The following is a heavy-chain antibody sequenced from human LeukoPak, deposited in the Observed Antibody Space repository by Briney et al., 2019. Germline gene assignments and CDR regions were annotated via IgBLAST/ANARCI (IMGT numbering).Heavy chain of an antibody. CDR1: GFTFSSYA. V-gene: IGHV3-30-3*01. J-gene: IGHJ3*02. CDR2: ISYDGSNK. Sequence: PGGSLRLSCAASGFTFSSYAMHWVRQAPGKGLEWVAVISYDGSNKYYADSVKGRFTISRDNSKNTLYLQMNSLRSDDTAVYYCAKAPDTDDAFDIWGQGTMVTVSS. D-gene: IGHD3-9*01. CDR3: AKAPDTDDAFDI.